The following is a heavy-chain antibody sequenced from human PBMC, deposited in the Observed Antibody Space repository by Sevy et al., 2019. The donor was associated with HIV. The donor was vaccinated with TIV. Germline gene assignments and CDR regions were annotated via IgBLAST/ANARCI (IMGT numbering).Heavy chain of an antibody. D-gene: IGHD1-26*01. Sequence: GGYLRLSCAASGFTFSNAWMSWVRQAPGKGLERVGRIKSKTDGGTTDYAAPVKGRFTIARDDSKNTLYLQMNCLKTEDTAVYYCATTKVGATAPFFDYWGQGTLVTVSS. CDR1: GFTFSNAW. J-gene: IGHJ4*02. CDR3: ATTKVGATAPFFDY. CDR2: IKSKTDGGTT. V-gene: IGHV3-15*01.